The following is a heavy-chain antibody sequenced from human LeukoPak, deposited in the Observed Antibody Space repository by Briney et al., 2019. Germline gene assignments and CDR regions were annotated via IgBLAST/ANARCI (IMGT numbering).Heavy chain of an antibody. V-gene: IGHV4-39*07. CDR1: GGSISSSSYY. Sequence: SETLSLTCTVSGGSISSSSYYWGWLRQPPGKGLEWIGSIYYSGSTYYNPSLKSRVTISVDTSKNQFSLKLSSVTAADTAVYYCARPVPSRLGWFDPWGQGTLVTVSS. J-gene: IGHJ5*02. D-gene: IGHD1-1*01. CDR2: IYYSGST. CDR3: ARPVPSRLGWFDP.